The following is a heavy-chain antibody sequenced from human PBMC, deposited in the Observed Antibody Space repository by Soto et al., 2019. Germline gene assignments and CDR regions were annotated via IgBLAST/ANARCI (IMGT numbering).Heavy chain of an antibody. CDR2: IYYSGCT. CDR3: ARHNYGSGSTYFDY. D-gene: IGHD3-10*01. Sequence: QVQLQESGPGLVKPSETLSLTCTVSGGSISSYYWSWIRQPPGKGLEWIGYIYYSGCTNYNPSLERRVGRAVGPSKNQFSLQLKSMTAADTAVYYCARHNYGSGSTYFDYWGQGTLVTVSS. J-gene: IGHJ4*02. V-gene: IGHV4-59*08. CDR1: GGSISSYY.